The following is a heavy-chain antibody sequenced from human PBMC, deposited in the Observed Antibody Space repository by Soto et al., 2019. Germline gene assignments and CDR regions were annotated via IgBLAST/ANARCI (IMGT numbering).Heavy chain of an antibody. CDR3: ARQPTGYPNWFDA. J-gene: IGHJ5*02. Sequence: QVQLQESGPGLVNPSETLSLTCTVSGGSVTSSTSSWAWVRQPPGKGLHWIGTIFYGHGTYYNPSLESRVTISLDTSKIQFSLELTSVTAADTAVYYCARQPTGYPNWFDAWGRGILVLVSS. V-gene: IGHV4-39*01. CDR1: GGSVTSSTSS. CDR2: IFYGHGT. D-gene: IGHD3-9*01.